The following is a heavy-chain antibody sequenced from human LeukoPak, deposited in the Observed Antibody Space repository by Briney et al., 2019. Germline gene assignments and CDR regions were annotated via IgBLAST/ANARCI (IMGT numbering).Heavy chain of an antibody. D-gene: IGHD2-2*01. J-gene: IGHJ4*02. CDR2: FDPEDGET. CDR1: GHTLTELS. Sequence: ASVKVSCKVSGHTLTELSMHWVRQAPGKGLEWMGGFDPEDGETIYAQKFQGRVTIPSATSTDTTYMKLSSPTSEDTTGSYCTTSQLRRNCDYWGEGTLVSVFS. V-gene: IGHV1-24*01. CDR3: TTSQLRRNCDY.